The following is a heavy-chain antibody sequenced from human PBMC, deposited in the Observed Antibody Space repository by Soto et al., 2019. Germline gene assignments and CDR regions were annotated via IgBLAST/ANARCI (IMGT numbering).Heavy chain of an antibody. J-gene: IGHJ5*02. CDR2: SYYSGST. Sequence: TLSLTCTVSGASISSGGYYWSWIRQHPEKGLEWIGYSYYSGSTYYNPSLKSRVSISVDTSKNQFSLKLSSVTAADTSVYYCARGARYWFDPWGQGTLVTVSS. V-gene: IGHV4-31*03. CDR1: GASISSGGYY. CDR3: ARGARYWFDP.